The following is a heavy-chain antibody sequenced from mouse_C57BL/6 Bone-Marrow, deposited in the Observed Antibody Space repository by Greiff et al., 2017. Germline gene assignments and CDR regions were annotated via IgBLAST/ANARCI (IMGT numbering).Heavy chain of an antibody. D-gene: IGHD1-1*01. Sequence: VQLQQPGPELVKPGASVKISCKASGYAFSSSWMNWVKQRPGKGLEWIGRIYPGDGDTNYNGKFKGKATLTADKSSSTAYMQLSSLTSEDSAVYFWASNYEFAYWGQGTLVTVSA. CDR1: GYAFSSSW. CDR2: IYPGDGDT. V-gene: IGHV1-82*01. J-gene: IGHJ3*01. CDR3: ASNYEFAY.